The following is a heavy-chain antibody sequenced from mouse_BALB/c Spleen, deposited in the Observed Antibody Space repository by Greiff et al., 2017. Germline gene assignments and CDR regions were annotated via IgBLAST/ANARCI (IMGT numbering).Heavy chain of an antibody. CDR1: GFSLTGYG. J-gene: IGHJ2*01. Sequence: VKLMESGPGLVAPSQSLSITCTVSGFSLTGYGVNWVRQPPGKGLEWLGMIWGDGSTDYNSALKSRLSISKDNSKSQVFLKMNSLQTDDTARYYCAREGRNGYDGFDYWGQGTTLTVSS. V-gene: IGHV2-6-7*01. CDR2: IWGDGST. CDR3: AREGRNGYDGFDY. D-gene: IGHD2-2*01.